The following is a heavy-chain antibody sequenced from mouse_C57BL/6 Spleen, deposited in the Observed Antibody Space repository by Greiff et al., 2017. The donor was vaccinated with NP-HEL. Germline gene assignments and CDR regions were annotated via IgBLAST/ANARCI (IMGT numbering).Heavy chain of an antibody. J-gene: IGHJ3*01. CDR1: GFTFSSYA. V-gene: IGHV5-4*01. CDR3: ARDGGGSSLAWFAY. D-gene: IGHD1-1*01. CDR2: ISDGGSYT. Sequence: EVKLMESGGGLVKPGGSLKLSCAASGFTFSSYAMSWVRQTPEKRLEWVATISDGGSYTYYPDNVKGRFTISRDNAKINLYLQMSHLKSEDTAMYYCARDGGGSSLAWFAYWGQGTLVTVSA.